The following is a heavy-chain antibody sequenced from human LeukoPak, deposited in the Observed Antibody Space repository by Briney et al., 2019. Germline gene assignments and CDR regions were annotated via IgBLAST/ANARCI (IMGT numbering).Heavy chain of an antibody. V-gene: IGHV3-7*01. CDR2: IKQDGSEK. CDR3: VRCYREYYYFDY. J-gene: IGHJ4*02. D-gene: IGHD2-2*02. Sequence: GGSLRLSCAASGFTFSSYWMSWVRQAPGKGLEWVANIKQDGSEKYYVDSVKGRFTISRDNAKNSLYLQMNRLRAEDTAVYYCVRCYREYYYFDYWGQGTLVTVSS. CDR1: GFTFSSYW.